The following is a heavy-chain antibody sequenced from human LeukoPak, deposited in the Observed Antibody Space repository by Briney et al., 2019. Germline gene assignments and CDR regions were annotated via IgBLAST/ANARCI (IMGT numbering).Heavy chain of an antibody. V-gene: IGHV1-18*04. CDR2: ISAYNGNT. D-gene: IGHD2-2*01. CDR1: GYTFTSYG. CDR3: ARDDIVVVPAAMGFDY. J-gene: IGHJ4*02. Sequence: ASVKVSCKASGYTFTSYGISWVRQAPGQGLEWMGWISAYNGNTNYAQKLQDRVTMTTDTSTSTAYMELRSLRSDDTAVYYCARDDIVVVPAAMGFDYWGQGTLVTVSS.